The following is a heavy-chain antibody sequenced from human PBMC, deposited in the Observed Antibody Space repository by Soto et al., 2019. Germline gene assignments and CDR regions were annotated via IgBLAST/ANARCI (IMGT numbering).Heavy chain of an antibody. CDR3: ARGLRPRNGLMLFRKIGLLYYGMDV. CDR2: MNPNSGNT. V-gene: IGHV1-8*01. J-gene: IGHJ6*02. D-gene: IGHD2-21*01. CDR1: GYTFTSYD. Sequence: QVQLVQSGAEVKKPGASVKVSCKASGYTFTSYDINWVRQATGQGLEWMGWMNPNSGNTGYAQKFQGRVTLARNTSVITAYMQLSSLRSDDTSVYYCARGLRPRNGLMLFRKIGLLYYGMDVWGQGTTVTAS.